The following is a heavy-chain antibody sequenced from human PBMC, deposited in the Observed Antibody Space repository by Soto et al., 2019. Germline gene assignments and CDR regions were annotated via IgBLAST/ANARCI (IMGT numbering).Heavy chain of an antibody. D-gene: IGHD6-6*01. J-gene: IGHJ6*02. CDR2: IYPGDSDT. CDR3: ARHSFEYSSSLSGTYGMDV. V-gene: IGHV5-51*01. CDR1: GYSFTSYW. Sequence: GESLKISCKGSGYSFTSYWIGWVRQMPGKGLEWMGIIYPGDSDTRYSPSFQGQVTISADKSISTAYLQWSSLKASDTAMYYCARHSFEYSSSLSGTYGMDVWGQGTTVTVSS.